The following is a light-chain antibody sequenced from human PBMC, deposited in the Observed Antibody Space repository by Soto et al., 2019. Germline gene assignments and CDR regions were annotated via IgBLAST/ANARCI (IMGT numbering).Light chain of an antibody. CDR3: HQYYSSIT. V-gene: IGKV3-20*01. J-gene: IGKJ4*01. CDR1: QDVDSNF. CDR2: GSS. Sequence: EIVLTQSPGTLSLSPGERATLSCRASQDVDSNFLAWYQQRPGQAPRLLIYGSSRRATGIPDRFSGSGSVTYFTLTISRVGPEDIAVYFCHQYYSSITFGGGTKVEVK.